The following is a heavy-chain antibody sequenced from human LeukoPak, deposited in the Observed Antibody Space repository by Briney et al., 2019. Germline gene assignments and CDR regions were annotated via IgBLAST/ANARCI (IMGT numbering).Heavy chain of an antibody. CDR3: ARVWSRSKKFYYYYMDV. CDR1: GGSISSSSYY. CDR2: INHSGST. Sequence: SQTLSLTCTVSGGSISSSSYYWGWIRQPPGKGLEWIGEINHSGSTNYNPSLKSRVTISVDTSKNQFSLKLSSVTAADTAVYYCARVWSRSKKFYYYYMDVWGKGTTVTVSS. V-gene: IGHV4-39*07. D-gene: IGHD1-26*01. J-gene: IGHJ6*03.